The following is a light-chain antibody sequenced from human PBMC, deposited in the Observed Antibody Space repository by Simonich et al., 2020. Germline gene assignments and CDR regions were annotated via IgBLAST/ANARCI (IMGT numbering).Light chain of an antibody. V-gene: IGLV2-14*03. Sequence: QSALTQPASVSGSPGQSITISCPGTRSDVGGYNYVSWYQQHPGKAPKLMIYDVSNRPSGVSNRFSGSKSGNTASLTVSGLQAEDEADYYCSSYAGSNPLFGGGTKLTVL. CDR2: DVS. CDR3: SSYAGSNPL. CDR1: RSDVGGYNY. J-gene: IGLJ2*01.